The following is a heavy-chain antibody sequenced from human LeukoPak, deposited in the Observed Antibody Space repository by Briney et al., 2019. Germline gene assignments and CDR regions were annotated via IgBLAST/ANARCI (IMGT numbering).Heavy chain of an antibody. CDR3: ARGYSSSWYGPDNWFDP. V-gene: IGHV3-30*02. D-gene: IGHD6-13*01. J-gene: IGHJ5*02. CDR2: IRYDGSNK. Sequence: GGTLRLSCAASGFTFSSYGMHWVRQAPGKGLEWVAFIRYDGSNKYYADSVKGRFTISRDNSKNTLYLQMNSLRAEDTAVYYCARGYSSSWYGPDNWFDPWGQGTLVTVSS. CDR1: GFTFSSYG.